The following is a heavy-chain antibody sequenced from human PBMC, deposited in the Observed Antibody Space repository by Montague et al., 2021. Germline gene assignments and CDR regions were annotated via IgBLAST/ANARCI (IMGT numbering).Heavy chain of an antibody. D-gene: IGHD6-19*01. Sequence: CAISGDSVSSNSVTWHWIRQSPSRGLEWLGRTYYRSKWANDYALSVRSRITFNPDTSKNQFSLQLDSVTPEDTAVYCCVRQSVSGKFDYWGQGTRVTVSS. CDR3: VRQSVSGKFDY. CDR2: TYYRSKWAN. CDR1: GDSVSSNSVT. J-gene: IGHJ4*02. V-gene: IGHV6-1*01.